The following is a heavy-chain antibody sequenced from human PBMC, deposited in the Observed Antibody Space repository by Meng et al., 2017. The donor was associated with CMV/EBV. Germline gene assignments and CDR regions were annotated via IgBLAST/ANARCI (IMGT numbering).Heavy chain of an antibody. CDR1: GFTFSSYS. D-gene: IGHD3-3*01. V-gene: IGHV3-21*01. Sequence: GGSLRLSCAASGFTFSSYSMNWVRQAPGKGLEWVSSISSSSSYIYYADSVKGRFTISRDNAKNSLYLQMNSLRAEDTAVYYCARDYPLRSYVGYGMDVWGQGTTVTV. J-gene: IGHJ6*02. CDR3: ARDYPLRSYVGYGMDV. CDR2: ISSSSSYI.